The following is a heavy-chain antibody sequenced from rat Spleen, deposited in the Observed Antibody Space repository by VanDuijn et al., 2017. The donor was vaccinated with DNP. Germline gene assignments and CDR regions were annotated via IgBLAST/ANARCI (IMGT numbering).Heavy chain of an antibody. Sequence: QVQLRESGPGLVQPSQTLSLTCTVSGFSLTTFGVAWVRQPPGKGLEWLAAISSGGSTFYNTGLKSRLSISRDTSKSQVFLKMNSLQTEDTATYYCARGIPDFDYWGQGVLVTVSS. CDR1: GFSLTTFG. V-gene: IGHV2S12*01. CDR3: ARGIPDFDY. J-gene: IGHJ2*01. D-gene: IGHD2-2*01. CDR2: ISSGGST.